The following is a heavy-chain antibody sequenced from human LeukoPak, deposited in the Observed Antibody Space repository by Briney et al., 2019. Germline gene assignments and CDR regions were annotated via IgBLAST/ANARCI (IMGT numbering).Heavy chain of an antibody. J-gene: IGHJ3*02. CDR1: GASMTDYY. Sequence: SETLSLTCTVSGASMTDYYWSWIRQPPGKGLEWIAYSHYSGETKYNPSLKSRITISVDTSKNQFSLKLSSVTAADTAVYFCARQPGRPAAFDIWGQGTTVTVSA. CDR3: ARQPGRPAAFDI. CDR2: SHYSGET. D-gene: IGHD2-2*01. V-gene: IGHV4-59*08.